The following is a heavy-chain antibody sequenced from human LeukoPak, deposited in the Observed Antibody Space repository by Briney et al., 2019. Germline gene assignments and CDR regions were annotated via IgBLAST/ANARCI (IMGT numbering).Heavy chain of an antibody. V-gene: IGHV3-23*01. D-gene: IGHD1-26*01. J-gene: IGHJ4*02. CDR3: AKVYSGSYYYFDY. Sequence: GGSLRLSCAASGFTFSSYSMNWVRQAPGKGLEWVSAISGSGDSTYYADSVKGRFTISRDNSKNTLYLQMNSLRAEDTAVYYCAKVYSGSYYYFDYWGQGTLVTVSS. CDR2: ISGSGDST. CDR1: GFTFSSYS.